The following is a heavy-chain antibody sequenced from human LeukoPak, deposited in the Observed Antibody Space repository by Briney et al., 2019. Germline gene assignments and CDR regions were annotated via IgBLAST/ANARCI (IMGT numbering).Heavy chain of an antibody. D-gene: IGHD1-26*01. V-gene: IGHV3-23*01. CDR3: AKDISEWEPHEVGY. Sequence: GGSLRLSCAASGFTFRSYAMGWVRPAPGKGLQWVSTISGSDGSTYYADSVKGRFTISRDNSKNTLYLQMNSLRAEDTAVYYCAKDISEWEPHEVGYWGQGTLVTVSS. J-gene: IGHJ4*02. CDR2: ISGSDGST. CDR1: GFTFRSYA.